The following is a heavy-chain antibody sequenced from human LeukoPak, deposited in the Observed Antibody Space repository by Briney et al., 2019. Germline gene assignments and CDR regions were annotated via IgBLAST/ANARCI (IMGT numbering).Heavy chain of an antibody. V-gene: IGHV3-33*06. CDR1: GFTFSSYG. J-gene: IGHJ4*02. CDR3: AKGQELDDGVFDS. Sequence: GGSLRLSCAASGFTFSSYGMHWVRQAPGKGLEWVAVIWYDENYKYYADSVKGRFTISRDNSKNTLYLQLNSLRVEDTAIYYCAKGQELDDGVFDSWGQGTLVTVSS. CDR2: IWYDENYK. D-gene: IGHD1-1*01.